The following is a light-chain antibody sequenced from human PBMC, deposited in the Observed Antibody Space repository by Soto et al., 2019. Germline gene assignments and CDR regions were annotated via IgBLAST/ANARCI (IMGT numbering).Light chain of an antibody. CDR3: QQYGSSPPIT. Sequence: EIVMTQSPATLSVSPGERATLSCRASQSVSTYVTYLAWYQQKPGQAPRLLIYGASSRATGIPDRFSGSGSGTDFTLTISRLEPEDFAVYYCQQYGSSPPITFGQGTRLEIK. CDR2: GAS. J-gene: IGKJ5*01. CDR1: QSVSTYVTY. V-gene: IGKV3-20*01.